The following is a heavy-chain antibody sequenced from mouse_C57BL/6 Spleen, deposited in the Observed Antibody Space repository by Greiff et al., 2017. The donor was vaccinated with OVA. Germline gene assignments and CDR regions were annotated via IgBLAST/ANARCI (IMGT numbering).Heavy chain of an antibody. CDR2: IHPSDSDT. D-gene: IGHD2-3*01. V-gene: IGHV1-74*01. Sequence: QVQLKQPGAELVKPGASVKVSCKASGYTFTSYWMHWVKQRPGQGLEWIGRIHPSDSDTNYNQKFKGKATLTVDKSSSTAYMQLSSLTSEDSAVYYCAIWWLLSYYAMDYWGQGTSVTVSS. CDR3: AIWWLLSYYAMDY. J-gene: IGHJ4*01. CDR1: GYTFTSYW.